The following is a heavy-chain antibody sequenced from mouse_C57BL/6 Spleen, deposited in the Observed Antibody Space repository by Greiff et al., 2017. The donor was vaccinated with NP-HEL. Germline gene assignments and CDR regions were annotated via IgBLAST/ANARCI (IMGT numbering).Heavy chain of an antibody. CDR1: GYAFSSSW. D-gene: IGHD1-1*01. CDR2: IYPGDGDT. J-gene: IGHJ1*03. V-gene: IGHV1-82*01. Sequence: QVQLKESGPELVKPGASVKISCKASGYAFSSSWMNWVKQRPGKGLEWIGRIYPGDGDTNYNGKFKGKATLTADKSSSTAYMQLSSLTSEDSAVYFCARLPIYYYGSSPYWYFDVWGTGTTVTVSS. CDR3: ARLPIYYYGSSPYWYFDV.